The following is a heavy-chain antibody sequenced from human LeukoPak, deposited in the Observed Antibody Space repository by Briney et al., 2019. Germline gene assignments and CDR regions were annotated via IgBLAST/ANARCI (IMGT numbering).Heavy chain of an antibody. V-gene: IGHV1-8*02. CDR2: MNPNSGNT. J-gene: IGHJ4*02. Sequence: ASVKVSCKASGGTFSTYIISWVRQAPGQGLEWVGWMNPNSGNTGYAQKFQGRVTMTRNTSISTAYMELSSLRSEDTAVYYCARGVGATTDPFDYWGQGTLVTVSS. CDR3: ARGVGATTDPFDY. D-gene: IGHD1-26*01. CDR1: GGTFSTYI.